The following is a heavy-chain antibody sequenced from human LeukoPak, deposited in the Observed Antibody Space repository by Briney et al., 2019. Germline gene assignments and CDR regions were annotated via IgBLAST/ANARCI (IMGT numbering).Heavy chain of an antibody. J-gene: IGHJ6*03. CDR1: GFTFSSHS. D-gene: IGHD2-2*01. CDR3: ARGGCSSTSCYYMDV. Sequence: HPGGSLRLSCAASGFTFSSHSMTWVRQAPGKGLEWVSYISGGSTTIYYADSVKGRFTISRDNAKNSLFLQMNSLRAEDTAVYYCARGGCSSTSCYYMDVWGEGTTVTVSS. V-gene: IGHV3-48*01. CDR2: ISGGSTTI.